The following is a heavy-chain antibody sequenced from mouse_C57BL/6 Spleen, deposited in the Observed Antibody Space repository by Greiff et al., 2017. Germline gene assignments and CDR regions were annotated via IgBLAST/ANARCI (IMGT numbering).Heavy chain of an antibody. Sequence: EVQLQQSGAELVRPGASVKLSCTASGFNINDYYMHWVKQRPEQGLEWIGRIDPEDGDTEYAPKFQGKATMTADTSSHTAYLQLSSLTSEDTAVYYCTTIGYYGRDWYFDVWGTGTTVTVSS. CDR1: GFNINDYY. J-gene: IGHJ1*03. D-gene: IGHD1-1*01. CDR3: TTIGYYGRDWYFDV. V-gene: IGHV14-1*01. CDR2: IDPEDGDT.